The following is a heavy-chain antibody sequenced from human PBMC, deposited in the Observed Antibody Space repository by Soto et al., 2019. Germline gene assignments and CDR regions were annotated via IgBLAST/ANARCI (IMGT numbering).Heavy chain of an antibody. J-gene: IGHJ4*02. CDR2: NYYSGST. V-gene: IGHV4-31*03. CDR1: GGSISSGGFY. Sequence: QVQLQESGPGLVKPSQTLSLTCTVPGGSISSGGFYWSWIRQHPGKGLEWNGYNYYSGSTYYNPSLESRVTISVDTSKNQFALKLSSVIPPDTALYYCAREEGGGDDYWGQGTLFTVS. D-gene: IGHD3-16*01. CDR3: AREEGGGDDY.